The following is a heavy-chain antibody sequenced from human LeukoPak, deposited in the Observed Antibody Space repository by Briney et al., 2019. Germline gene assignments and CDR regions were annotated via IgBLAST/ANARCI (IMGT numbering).Heavy chain of an antibody. Sequence: PGGSLRLSCAVSGFTFSSYWMNWVRQAPGKGLEWVANIKQYGSEKNYVDSGKGRFNISRENAKSSLFLQMNDLRAEDRAVYYCAKGGRGNGEVYWGQGTLVTVSS. CDR2: IKQYGSEK. CDR1: GFTFSSYW. CDR3: AKGGRGNGEVY. V-gene: IGHV3-7*01. J-gene: IGHJ4*02. D-gene: IGHD2-8*01.